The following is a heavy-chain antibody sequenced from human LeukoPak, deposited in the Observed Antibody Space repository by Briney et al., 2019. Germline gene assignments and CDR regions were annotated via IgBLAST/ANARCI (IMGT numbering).Heavy chain of an antibody. D-gene: IGHD3-10*01. CDR2: IYYSGRT. Sequence: SETLSLTCTVSGGSITSSSYYWGWFRQPPGKGLEWIGSIYYSGRTYYNVPLNSRVTISLDTSKNQFSLKLSSVTAADTAVYYCAGDTYSYVSGSYYYYFDYWGQGTLVTVSS. V-gene: IGHV4-39*07. CDR1: GGSITSSSYY. CDR3: AGDTYSYVSGSYYYYFDY. J-gene: IGHJ4*02.